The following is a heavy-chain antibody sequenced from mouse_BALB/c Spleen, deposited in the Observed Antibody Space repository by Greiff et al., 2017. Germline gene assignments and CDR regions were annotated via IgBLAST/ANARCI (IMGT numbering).Heavy chain of an antibody. CDR1: GYAFSSYW. CDR2: IYPGDGDT. V-gene: IGHV1-80*01. Sequence: VQLQQSGAELVRPGSSVKISCKASGYAFSSYWMNWVKQRPGQGLEWIGQIYPGDGDTNYNGKFKGKATLTADKSSSTAYMQLSSLTSEDSAVYFCARWDTTVAGDVWGAGTTVTVSS. D-gene: IGHD1-1*01. J-gene: IGHJ1*01. CDR3: ARWDTTVAGDV.